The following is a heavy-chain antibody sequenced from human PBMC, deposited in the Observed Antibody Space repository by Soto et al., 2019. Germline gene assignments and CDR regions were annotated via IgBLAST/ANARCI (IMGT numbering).Heavy chain of an antibody. CDR2: SSAYNGNT. CDR3: ARRARDTAYDYIWGPYYCMDV. V-gene: IGHV1-18*01. J-gene: IGHJ6*03. CDR1: GYTFTSYG. Sequence: QVQLVQSGAEVKKPGASVKVSCKASGYTFTSYGISWVRQAPGQGLEWMGWSSAYNGNTNYAQKLQGRVTMTTDTSTSPAYMELRSPRSDDTAVYYCARRARDTAYDYIWGPYYCMDVWGKGTTVTVSS. D-gene: IGHD3-16*01.